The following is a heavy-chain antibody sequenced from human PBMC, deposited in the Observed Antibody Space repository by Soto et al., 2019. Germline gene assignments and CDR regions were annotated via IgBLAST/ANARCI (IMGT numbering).Heavy chain of an antibody. CDR3: SRVDPGETSPFDH. CDR1: GYIFTSYY. CDR2: INPFDGSR. V-gene: IGHV1-46*03. D-gene: IGHD3-10*01. Sequence: ASVKVSCKASGYIFTSYYIHWVRQAPGQGLEWMGWINPFDGSRMFAQSFQGRVTMTRDTSTSTVYMEVSSLRSEDTAVYYCSRVDPGETSPFDHWGQGTMVTVSS. J-gene: IGHJ4*03.